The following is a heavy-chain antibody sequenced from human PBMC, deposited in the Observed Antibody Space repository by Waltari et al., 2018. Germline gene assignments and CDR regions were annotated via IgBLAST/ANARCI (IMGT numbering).Heavy chain of an antibody. CDR3: ARDLATSGQSYFTY. J-gene: IGHJ4*02. D-gene: IGHD6-13*01. CDR2: ISAYNGNT. CDR1: GYIFSNYG. Sequence: QVQLVQSGPEVKKPGASVKVSCKASGYIFSNYGISWVRQAPGQGLEWMGWISAYNGNTNYARKIQGRVTMTTDTSTSTAYMEVRGLRSDDTAVYYCARDLATSGQSYFTYWGQGTLVTVSS. V-gene: IGHV1-18*01.